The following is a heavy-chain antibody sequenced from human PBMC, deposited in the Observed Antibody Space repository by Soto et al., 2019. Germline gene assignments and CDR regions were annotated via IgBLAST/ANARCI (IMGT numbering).Heavy chain of an antibody. D-gene: IGHD2-8*01. CDR3: ARVQRLYGFGHYYYGMDV. J-gene: IGHJ6*02. Sequence: EVQVLESGGGLVQPGGSLRLSCAASGFTFSTYAMSWVRQAPGKGLEWVSTIRGSGRTTYYADSVRGRFTISRDNSQNTLYLQMDSLRAEDTALYYCARVQRLYGFGHYYYGMDVWGQGTTVTVSS. V-gene: IGHV3-23*01. CDR1: GFTFSTYA. CDR2: IRGSGRTT.